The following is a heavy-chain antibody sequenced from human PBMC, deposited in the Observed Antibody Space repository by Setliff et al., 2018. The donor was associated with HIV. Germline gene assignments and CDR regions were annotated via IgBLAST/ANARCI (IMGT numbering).Heavy chain of an antibody. CDR3: AVSPDGDCATTECANWFDP. CDR1: GFSFSNYG. J-gene: IGHJ5*02. CDR2: ISYDGSVK. Sequence: GGSLRLSCAASGFSFSNYGMHWVRQAPGKGLEWVAVISYDGSVKYYGDSVKGRFTISRDDSQNTAYLQMNSLRTEDTAVYFCAVSPDGDCATTECANWFDPWGQGTQVTVSS. V-gene: IGHV3-30*03. D-gene: IGHD4-17*01.